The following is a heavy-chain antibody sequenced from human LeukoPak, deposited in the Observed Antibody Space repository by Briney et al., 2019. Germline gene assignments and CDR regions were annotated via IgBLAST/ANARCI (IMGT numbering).Heavy chain of an antibody. J-gene: IGHJ3*02. CDR2: IKWNDDK. CDR3: AHRKEHAFDI. Sequence: SGPTLVNPTQILTLTCTFSGFSRSTSGVGVGWIRQPPGKSLEWLALIKWNDDKRYSPSLKSRLTINKDTSKNQVVVTMTNMDPVDTATYYCAHRKEHAFDIWGQGTMVTVSS. V-gene: IGHV2-5*01. CDR1: GFSRSTSGVG.